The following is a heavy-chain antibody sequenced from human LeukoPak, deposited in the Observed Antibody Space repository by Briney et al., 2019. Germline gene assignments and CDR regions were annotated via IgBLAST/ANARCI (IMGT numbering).Heavy chain of an antibody. Sequence: SVKVSCKASGGTFSSYAISWVRQAPGQGLEWMGGIIPIFGTANYAQKFQDRVTITADESTSTAYMELSSLRSEDTAVYYCADKDSGLRHYYLQKDLRGKGTTVTVSS. V-gene: IGHV1-69*13. CDR2: IIPIFGTA. CDR1: GGTFSSYA. CDR3: ADKDSGLRHYYLQKDL. J-gene: IGHJ6*04. D-gene: IGHD1-26*01.